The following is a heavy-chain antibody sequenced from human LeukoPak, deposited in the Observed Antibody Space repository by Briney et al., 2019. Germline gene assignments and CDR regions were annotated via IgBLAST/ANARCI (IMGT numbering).Heavy chain of an antibody. D-gene: IGHD7-27*01. Sequence: GGSLRLSCTASGLTLSNYWMIWVRQAPGKGLEWVSTITTSDGNTYYADSVKGRFTVSRDNSKNTLFLQMNSLRAEDTAVYYCAKDGGLWVSAHWGDSWGRGTLVTVSS. CDR1: GLTLSNYW. V-gene: IGHV3-23*01. CDR3: AKDGGLWVSAHWGDS. J-gene: IGHJ4*02. CDR2: ITTSDGNT.